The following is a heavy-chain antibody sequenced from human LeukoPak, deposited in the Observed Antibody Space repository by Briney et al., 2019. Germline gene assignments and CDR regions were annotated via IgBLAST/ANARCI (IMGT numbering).Heavy chain of an antibody. J-gene: IGHJ3*02. D-gene: IGHD3-3*01. CDR1: GYSFTSYW. Sequence: GESLKISCKGSGYSFTSYWIGWVRQMPGKGLEWMGIIYPGDSDTRYSPSFQGQVTISADKSISTAYLQWSSLKASDTAMYYCARLGSMYYDFWSGYPPRLLSGEFPLDIWGQGTMVTVSS. CDR3: ARLGSMYYDFWSGYPPRLLSGEFPLDI. CDR2: IYPGDSDT. V-gene: IGHV5-51*01.